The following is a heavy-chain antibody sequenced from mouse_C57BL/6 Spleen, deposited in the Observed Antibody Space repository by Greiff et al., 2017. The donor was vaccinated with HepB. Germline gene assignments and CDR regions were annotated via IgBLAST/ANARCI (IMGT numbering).Heavy chain of an antibody. CDR3: SRRGYYDWGVEY. D-gene: IGHD2-4*01. Sequence: VQLQQSVAELVRPGASVKLSCTASGFNIKNTYMHWVKQRPEQGLEWIGRIDPANGNTQYAPEFLGKATITADTSSNTAYVQLSSLASEDTAMYYVSRRGYYDWGVEYWGQGTPLTVSS. CDR2: IDPANGNT. J-gene: IGHJ2*01. V-gene: IGHV14-3*01. CDR1: GFNIKNTY.